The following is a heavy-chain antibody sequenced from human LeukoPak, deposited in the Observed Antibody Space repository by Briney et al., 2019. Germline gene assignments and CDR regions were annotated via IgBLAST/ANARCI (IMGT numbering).Heavy chain of an antibody. D-gene: IGHD5-18*01. CDR2: IYSGGST. V-gene: IGHV3-53*01. CDR1: GFTFSSNY. J-gene: IGHJ4*02. CDR3: ARGELDTAMATYLDY. Sequence: GGSLRLSCVASGFTFSSNYMSWVRQAPGKGLEWVSVIYSGGSTYYADSVKGRFTISRDNSKNTLYLQMNSLRAEDTAVYYCARGELDTAMATYLDYWGQGTLVTVSS.